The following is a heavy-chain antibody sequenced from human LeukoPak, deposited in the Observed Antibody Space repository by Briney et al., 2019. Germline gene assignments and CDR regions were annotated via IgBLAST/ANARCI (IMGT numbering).Heavy chain of an antibody. D-gene: IGHD4-17*01. CDR3: ARDGGYGDYVPGGY. Sequence: GESLKISCKASGYTFTSYGISWVRQAPGQGLEWMGWISAYNGNTNYAQKLQGRVTMTTDTSTSTAYMELRSLRSDDTAVYYCARDGGYGDYVPGGYWGQGTLVTVSS. CDR1: GYTFTSYG. V-gene: IGHV1-18*01. J-gene: IGHJ4*02. CDR2: ISAYNGNT.